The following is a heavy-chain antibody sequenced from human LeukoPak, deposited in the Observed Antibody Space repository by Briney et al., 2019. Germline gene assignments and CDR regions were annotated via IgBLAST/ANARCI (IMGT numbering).Heavy chain of an antibody. CDR2: IKQDGSEK. Sequence: GGSLRLSCAASGFTFSNYWMNWVRQAPGKGLEWVANIKQDGSEKYYVDSVKGRFTISRDNAKNSLYLQMNSLRAEDTAVYYCARDRSTDFWSGYYTNYFDYWGQGTLVTVSS. CDR3: ARDRSTDFWSGYYTNYFDY. D-gene: IGHD3-3*01. J-gene: IGHJ4*02. V-gene: IGHV3-7*01. CDR1: GFTFSNYW.